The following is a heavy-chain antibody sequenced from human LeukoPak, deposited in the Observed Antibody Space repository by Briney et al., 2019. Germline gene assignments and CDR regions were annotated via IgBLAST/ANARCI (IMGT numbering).Heavy chain of an antibody. Sequence: SETLSLTCAVYGGSFSGYYWSWIRQPPGKGLEWIGEINHSGSTNYNPSLKSRVTISVDTSKNQFSLKLSSVTAADTAVYYCARATHGDSHLYYWGQGTLVTVSS. CDR1: GGSFSGYY. CDR2: INHSGST. D-gene: IGHD4-17*01. J-gene: IGHJ4*02. V-gene: IGHV4-34*01. CDR3: ARATHGDSHLYY.